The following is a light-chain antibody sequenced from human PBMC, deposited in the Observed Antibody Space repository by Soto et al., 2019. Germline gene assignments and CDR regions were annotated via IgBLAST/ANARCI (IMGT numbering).Light chain of an antibody. J-gene: IGKJ4*01. CDR1: QSVSSK. CDR3: QQYNDLPPLT. Sequence: EIMMTQSPATLSVSPGERATLSCSASQSVSSKLAWYQQKPGQAPRLLIYGASTRATGTPARFSGSGSGTEFTLTISSLQSEDFAVYYCQQYNDLPPLTFGGGTKVEIK. V-gene: IGKV3-15*01. CDR2: GAS.